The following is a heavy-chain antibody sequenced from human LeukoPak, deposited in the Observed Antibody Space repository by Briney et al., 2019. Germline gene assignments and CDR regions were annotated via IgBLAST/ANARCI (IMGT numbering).Heavy chain of an antibody. CDR3: ARLEGSLLLTFDI. CDR2: IYPGDSDT. J-gene: IGHJ3*02. D-gene: IGHD3-22*01. Sequence: GESLKISCKGSGYSFTSYWSGWVRPMPGKGLEGMGIIYPGDSDTRYSPSFQGQVTISADKTISTAYLQWSSLKASDTAMYYCARLEGSLLLTFDIWGQGTMVTVSS. V-gene: IGHV5-51*01. CDR1: GYSFTSYW.